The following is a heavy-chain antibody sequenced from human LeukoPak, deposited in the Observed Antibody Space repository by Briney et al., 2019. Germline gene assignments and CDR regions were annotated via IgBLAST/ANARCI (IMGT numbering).Heavy chain of an antibody. Sequence: GGSLRLSCAASGFTFSSYAMSWVRQAPGKGLEWVSAISGSGGSTYYADSVKGRFTISRDNSKNTLYLQMNSLRAEDTAVYYCAKGDFEYYYDSSSYYGYWGQGTLVTVSS. J-gene: IGHJ4*02. CDR3: AKGDFEYYYDSSSYYGY. D-gene: IGHD3-22*01. CDR1: GFTFSSYA. CDR2: ISGSGGST. V-gene: IGHV3-23*01.